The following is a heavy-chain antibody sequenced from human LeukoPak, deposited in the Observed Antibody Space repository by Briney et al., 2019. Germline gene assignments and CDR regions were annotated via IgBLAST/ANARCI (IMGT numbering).Heavy chain of an antibody. CDR2: ISGSGDRT. CDR1: GSTFNSYG. J-gene: IGHJ4*02. V-gene: IGHV3-23*01. Sequence: GGSLRLSCAASGSTFNSYGMTWVRQAPGKGLECVSGISGSGDRTYYADSVKGRFTISRDNPKNTLYLQMNSLRAEDTAIYYCAKGGPIEQWLVKGTFDYWGQGTLVTVSS. CDR3: AKGGPIEQWLVKGTFDY. D-gene: IGHD6-19*01.